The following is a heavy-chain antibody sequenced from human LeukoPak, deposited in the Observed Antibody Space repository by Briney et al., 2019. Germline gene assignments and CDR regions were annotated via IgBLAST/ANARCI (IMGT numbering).Heavy chain of an antibody. CDR3: ARDNHYDSSGYHY. CDR1: GFTVSSNY. D-gene: IGHD3-22*01. CDR2: TYSGGST. J-gene: IGHJ4*02. Sequence: GGSLRLSCAASGFTVSSNYMSWVRQAPGKGLEWVSVTYSGGSTYYADSVKGRFTTSRDNSKNTLYLQMNSLRAEDTAVYYCARDNHYDSSGYHYWGQGTLVTVSS. V-gene: IGHV3-53*01.